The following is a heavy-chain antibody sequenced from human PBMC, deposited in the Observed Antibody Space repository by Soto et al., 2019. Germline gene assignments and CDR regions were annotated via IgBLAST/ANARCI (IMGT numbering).Heavy chain of an antibody. CDR3: AKDICCYGSGSSHYYYGMDV. CDR1: GFTFDYYA. CDR2: ISWNSGSI. Sequence: HPGGSLRLSCAASGFTFDYYAMHWVRQAPGKGLEWVSGISWNSGSIGYADSVKGRFTISRDNAKNSLYLQMNSLRAEDTALYYCAKDICCYGSGSSHYYYGMDVWGQGTTVTVSS. V-gene: IGHV3-9*01. J-gene: IGHJ6*02. D-gene: IGHD3-10*01.